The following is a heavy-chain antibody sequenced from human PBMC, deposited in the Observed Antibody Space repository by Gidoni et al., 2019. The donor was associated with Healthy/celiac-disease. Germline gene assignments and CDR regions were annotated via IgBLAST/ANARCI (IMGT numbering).Heavy chain of an antibody. D-gene: IGHD3-3*01. CDR3: ALTGDFWSGTTPSFDY. CDR1: GYTFPGHY. V-gene: IGHV1-2*02. J-gene: IGHJ4*02. CDR2: INPNRGGT. Sequence: QVQLVQSGAEVKKPGASVQVSCKASGYTFPGHYMHWVRQAPGQGLEWMGWINPNRGGTNYAQKFQGRVTMTRDTSISTAYMELSRLRSDDTAVYYCALTGDFWSGTTPSFDYWGQGTLVTVSS.